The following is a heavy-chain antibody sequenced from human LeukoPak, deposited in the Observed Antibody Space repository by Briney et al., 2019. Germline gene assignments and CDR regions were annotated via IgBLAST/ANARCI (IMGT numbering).Heavy chain of an antibody. D-gene: IGHD3-22*01. CDR3: TRDRKYCDDSGGYSPSYCYGMDV. CDR2: IYASGST. Sequence: SETLSLTCTVSDGSISSYYWNWIRQPAGKGLEWIGRIYASGSTNDNPSLKSRVTMSVDTSKNQFSLKLSSVTAADTAVYYCTRDRKYCDDSGGYSPSYCYGMDVWGQGTTVTVSS. V-gene: IGHV4-4*07. CDR1: DGSISSYY. J-gene: IGHJ6*02.